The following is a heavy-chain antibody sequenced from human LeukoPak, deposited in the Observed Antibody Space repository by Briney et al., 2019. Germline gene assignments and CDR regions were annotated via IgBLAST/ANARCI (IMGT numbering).Heavy chain of an antibody. CDR3: ASHSGYYYGSGSFDY. V-gene: IGHV4-34*01. J-gene: IGHJ4*02. CDR2: INHSGST. D-gene: IGHD3-10*01. Sequence: SETLSLTCAVYGGSFSGYYWSWIRQPPGKGLEWIGEINHSGSTNYNPSLKSRVTISVDTSKNQFSLKLSSVTAADTAVYYCASHSGYYYGSGSFDYWGQGTLVTVSS. CDR1: GGSFSGYY.